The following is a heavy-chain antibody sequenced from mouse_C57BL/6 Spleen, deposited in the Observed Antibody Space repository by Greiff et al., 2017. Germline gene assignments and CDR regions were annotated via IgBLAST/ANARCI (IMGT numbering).Heavy chain of an antibody. D-gene: IGHD1-1*01. V-gene: IGHV1-19*01. CDR3: ARRGYGSSPNYYAMDY. CDR1: GYTFTDYY. J-gene: IGHJ4*01. CDR2: INPYNGGT. Sequence: VQLQQSGPVLVKPGASVKMSCKASGYTFTDYYMNWVKQSHGKSLEWIGVINPYNGGTSYNQKFKGKATLTVDKSSSTAYMELNSLTSEDSAVYYCARRGYGSSPNYYAMDYWGQGTSVTVSS.